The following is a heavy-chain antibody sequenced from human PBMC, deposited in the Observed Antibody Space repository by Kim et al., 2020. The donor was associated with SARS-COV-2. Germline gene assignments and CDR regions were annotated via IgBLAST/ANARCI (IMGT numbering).Heavy chain of an antibody. CDR1: GFTFSSYG. D-gene: IGHD3-10*01. V-gene: IGHV3-33*01. CDR2: IWYDGSNN. J-gene: IGHJ4*02. CDR3: AREAEYYYGSGSYQPPFDY. Sequence: GGSLRLSCAASGFTFSSYGMHWVRQAPGKGLEWVAVIWYDGSNNYYADSVKGRFTISRDNSKNTLYLQMNSLRAEDTAVYYCAREAEYYYGSGSYQPPFDYWGQGTLVTVSS.